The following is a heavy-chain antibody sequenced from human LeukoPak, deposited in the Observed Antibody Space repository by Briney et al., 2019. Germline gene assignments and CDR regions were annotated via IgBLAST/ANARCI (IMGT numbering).Heavy chain of an antibody. D-gene: IGHD1-26*01. Sequence: GGSLRLSCAASGFTFSSYSMNWVRQAPGKGLEWVSSISSSSSYIYYADSVKGRFTISRDNAKNSLYLQMNSLRAEDTAVYYCARVGSYSGTYGFIDYWGQGTLVTVSS. J-gene: IGHJ4*02. V-gene: IGHV3-21*01. CDR1: GFTFSSYS. CDR2: ISSSSSYI. CDR3: ARVGSYSGTYGFIDY.